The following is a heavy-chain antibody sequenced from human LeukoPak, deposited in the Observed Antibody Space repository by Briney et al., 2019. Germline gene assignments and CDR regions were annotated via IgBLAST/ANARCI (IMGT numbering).Heavy chain of an antibody. J-gene: IGHJ4*02. D-gene: IGHD5-18*01. CDR3: ARGAPIGAQRGYSYGW. Sequence: TSETLSLTCAVYGGSFSGYYWSWIRQPPGKGLEWIGEINHSGGTNYNPSLKSRVTISVDTSKNQFFLKLSSVTAAGAAVYYCARGAPIGAQRGYSYGWWGQGTLVTVSS. CDR1: GGSFSGYY. V-gene: IGHV4-34*01. CDR2: INHSGGT.